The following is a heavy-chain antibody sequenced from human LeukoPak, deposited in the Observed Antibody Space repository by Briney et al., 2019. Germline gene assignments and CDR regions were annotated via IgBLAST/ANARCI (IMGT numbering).Heavy chain of an antibody. Sequence: PGGSLRLSCAASGVTFSSYEMNWVRQAPGKGLERVSYISSSGSTIYYADSVKGRFTISRDNAKNSLYLQMNSLRAEDTAVYYCARLPYGNYYYYYMDVWGKGTTVTISS. J-gene: IGHJ6*03. V-gene: IGHV3-48*03. CDR3: ARLPYGNYYYYYMDV. CDR2: ISSSGSTI. CDR1: GVTFSSYE. D-gene: IGHD4-17*01.